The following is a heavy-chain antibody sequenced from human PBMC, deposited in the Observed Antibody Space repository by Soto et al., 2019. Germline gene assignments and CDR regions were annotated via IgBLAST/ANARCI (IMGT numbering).Heavy chain of an antibody. CDR1: GFTFTSCA. CDR3: ARQVVVVPAAYQYFDY. D-gene: IGHD2-2*01. CDR2: ISYDESNK. J-gene: IGHJ4*02. Sequence: QVQLVESGGGVVQPWKSLRLSCAASGFTFTSCAMHWVRQAPGKGLEWVAVISYDESNKYYADSVKGRFTISRDNSKNTLYLQMNSLRTEDTALYYCARQVVVVPAAYQYFDYWVQGTQVTVSS. V-gene: IGHV3-30-3*01.